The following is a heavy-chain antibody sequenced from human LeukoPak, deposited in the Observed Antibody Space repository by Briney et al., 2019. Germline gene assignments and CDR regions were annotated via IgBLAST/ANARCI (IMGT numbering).Heavy chain of an antibody. CDR1: GGSISNYY. Sequence: PSETLSLTCTVSGGSISNYYWSWIRQPPGKGLEWIGYIYDSGSTNYNPSLKSRVAISVDTSKNQFSLKLSSVTAADTAVYYCARLKTWGGTQPYDYCGQGTLVTVSS. V-gene: IGHV4-59*08. D-gene: IGHD2-21*01. J-gene: IGHJ4*02. CDR3: ARLKTWGGTQPYDY. CDR2: IYDSGST.